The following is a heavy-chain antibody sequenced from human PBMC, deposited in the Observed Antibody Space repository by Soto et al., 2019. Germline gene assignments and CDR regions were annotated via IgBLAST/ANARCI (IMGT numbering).Heavy chain of an antibody. V-gene: IGHV4-59*01. J-gene: IGHJ4*02. CDR1: GGSISTYY. CDR3: AREGPYYFDF. CDR2: VYYNGSS. Sequence: SETLSLTCIVSGGSISTYYWSWIRQPPGKGLEWIAYVYYNGSSKYNPALKSRVSLSIDTSKIQFSLKLSSVSAADTAVYFCAREGPYYFDFWSRGPLVPVSS.